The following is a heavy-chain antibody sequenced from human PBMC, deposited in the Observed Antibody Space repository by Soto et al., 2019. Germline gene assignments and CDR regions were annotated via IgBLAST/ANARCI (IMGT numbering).Heavy chain of an antibody. V-gene: IGHV1-18*01. D-gene: IGHD3-3*01. CDR2: ISGYNGNT. CDR1: GYTFTKYG. CDR3: ARVAALIPIFHGLDA. J-gene: IGHJ6*02. Sequence: QVQLVQSGAEVKKPGASVKVSCKASGYTFTKYGITRVRQAPGHGLEWLGWISGYNGNTHFAQRLQGRVNMTADTSTSTAYMEVTSLRPDDTAIYYCARVAALIPIFHGLDAWGQGTTVTVSS.